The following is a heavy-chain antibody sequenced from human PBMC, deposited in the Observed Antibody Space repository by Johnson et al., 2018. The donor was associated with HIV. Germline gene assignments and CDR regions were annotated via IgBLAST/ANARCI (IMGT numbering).Heavy chain of an antibody. V-gene: IGHV3-13*01. J-gene: IGHJ3*02. CDR2: IGTAGDT. Sequence: VQLVESGGGVVQPGRSLRLSCAASGFTFSSYGMHWVRQGPGKGLEWVSAIGTAGDTYYPGSVKGRFTISRENAKNSLYLQMNSLRAGDTAVYYCARGRDSSGFNDAFDIWGQGTMVTVSS. D-gene: IGHD3-22*01. CDR3: ARGRDSSGFNDAFDI. CDR1: GFTFSSYG.